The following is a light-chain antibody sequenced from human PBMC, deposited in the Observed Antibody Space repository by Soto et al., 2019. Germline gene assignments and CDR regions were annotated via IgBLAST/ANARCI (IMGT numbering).Light chain of an antibody. J-gene: IGKJ5*01. CDR2: GAS. V-gene: IGKV3-20*01. Sequence: EIVLTQSPGTLSLSPGERATLSCRASQSVSNNYLAWYQQKPGQAPRLLIYGASNTATGIPDRFSGSGSGTDFTLTISSLEPEDFAVYYCQQYGSSPRTFGQGTRLEI. CDR3: QQYGSSPRT. CDR1: QSVSNNY.